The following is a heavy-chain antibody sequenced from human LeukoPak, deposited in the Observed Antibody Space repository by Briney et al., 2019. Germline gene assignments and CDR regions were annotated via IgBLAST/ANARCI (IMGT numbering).Heavy chain of an antibody. J-gene: IGHJ4*02. Sequence: QPGGSLRLSCAVSGFAFGSEAMSWVRQSPARGLEWVASISPGGGTTYYADYVKGRFTISRDNSKNSLFVQMNSLRAEDTAIYYCAKGGGPATVITPNDYWGQGTLVTVSS. D-gene: IGHD4-23*01. CDR1: GFAFGSEA. V-gene: IGHV3-23*01. CDR3: AKGGGPATVITPNDY. CDR2: ISPGGGTT.